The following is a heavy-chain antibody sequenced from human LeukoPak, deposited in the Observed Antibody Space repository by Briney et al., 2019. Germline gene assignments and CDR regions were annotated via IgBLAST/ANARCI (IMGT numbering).Heavy chain of an antibody. D-gene: IGHD3-9*01. CDR2: LIPIFGTA. V-gene: IGHV1-69*13. CDR3: ARELLPYYDILTGYYLSAFDI. J-gene: IGHJ3*02. CDR1: GGTFSSYA. Sequence: ASVKVSCKASGGTFSSYAISWVRQAPGQGLEWMGGLIPIFGTANYAQKFQGRVTITADESTSTAYMELSSLRSEDTAVYYCARELLPYYDILTGYYLSAFDIWGQGTVVTVSS.